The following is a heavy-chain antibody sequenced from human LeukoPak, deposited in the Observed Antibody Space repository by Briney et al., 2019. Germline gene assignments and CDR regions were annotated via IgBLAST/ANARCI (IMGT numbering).Heavy chain of an antibody. CDR3: ARDPFHDYPWEDLGYVDV. V-gene: IGHV3-48*03. CDR2: ISSSGSTI. J-gene: IGHJ6*03. Sequence: QPGGSLRLSCAASGFTFSSYEMNWVRQAPGKGLEWVSYISSSGSTIYYADSVKGRFTISRDNAKNSLYLQMNSLRAEDTAVYYCARDPFHDYPWEDLGYVDVWGKGTTVTVSS. CDR1: GFTFSSYE. D-gene: IGHD4-11*01.